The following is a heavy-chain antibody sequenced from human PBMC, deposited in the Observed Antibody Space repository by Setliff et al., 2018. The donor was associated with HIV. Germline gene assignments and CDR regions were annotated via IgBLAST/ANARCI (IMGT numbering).Heavy chain of an antibody. V-gene: IGHV4-38-2*02. D-gene: IGHD3-22*01. CDR2: IYHSGGT. CDR3: ARDFVHLTNYYDSDRYVY. J-gene: IGHJ4*02. Sequence: PSETLSLTCAVSGYSISSGYYWGRIRQPPGKGLQWIGSIYHSGGTYYNPSLKSRVTMSVDTSKNQFSLKLTSVTAADTAVYYCARDFVHLTNYYDSDRYVYWGQGTLVTVSS. CDR1: GYSISSGYY.